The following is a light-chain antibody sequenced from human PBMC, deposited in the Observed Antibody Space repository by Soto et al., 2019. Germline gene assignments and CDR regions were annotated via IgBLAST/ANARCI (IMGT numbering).Light chain of an antibody. V-gene: IGKV1-5*01. CDR2: DAS. CDR1: QSIGTW. CDR3: QQYNIYSRA. J-gene: IGKJ1*01. Sequence: DIQMTQSPSTLSASVGDRVTITCRGSQSIGTWLAWYQHKPGRAPKLLIYDASTLEGGVPSRFSGSRSGTEFTFTISSLQPDDFATYYCQQYNIYSRAFGQGTKVEIK.